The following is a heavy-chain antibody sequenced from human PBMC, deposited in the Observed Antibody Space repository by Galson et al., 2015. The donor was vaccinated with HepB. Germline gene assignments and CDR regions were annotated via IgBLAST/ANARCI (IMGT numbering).Heavy chain of an antibody. J-gene: IGHJ4*02. CDR1: GFTFDDYA. D-gene: IGHD2-2*01. V-gene: IGHV3-9*01. CDR3: AKDIRTSSLGIDY. CDR2: ISWNSDTI. Sequence: SLRLSCAASGFTFDDYAMHWVRQAPGKGLEWVSGISWNSDTIGYADSVKGRFTISRDNAKNSLYLQMNSLRAEDTALYYCAKDIRTSSLGIDYWGQGTLVTVSS.